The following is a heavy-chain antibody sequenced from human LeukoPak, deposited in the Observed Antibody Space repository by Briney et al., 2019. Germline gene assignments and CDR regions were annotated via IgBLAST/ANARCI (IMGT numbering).Heavy chain of an antibody. V-gene: IGHV3-21*01. CDR1: GFTFSSYS. CDR2: ISSSSSYI. CDR3: ARHQDILTGYYSVGYFDY. Sequence: GGSLRLSCAASGFTFSSYSMNWVRQAPGKGLEWVSSISSSSSYIYYADLVKGRFTISRDNAKNSLYLQMNSLRAEDTAVYYCARHQDILTGYYSVGYFDYWGQGTLVTVSS. D-gene: IGHD3-9*01. J-gene: IGHJ4*02.